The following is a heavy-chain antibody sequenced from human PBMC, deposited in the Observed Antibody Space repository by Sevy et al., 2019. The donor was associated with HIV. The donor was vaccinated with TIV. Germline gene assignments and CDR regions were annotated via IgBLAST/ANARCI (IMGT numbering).Heavy chain of an antibody. CDR2: IRTYNGEK. CDR3: ARDSDGSGRYYLDYFDS. V-gene: IGHV1-18*01. Sequence: ASVKVSCKTSGYTFIKHPLSWVRQAPGQGLEWMGCIRTYNGEKKYAQKFQGRATMTTDTSTSTAYMELRSLRSDDTAVYYCARDSDGSGRYYLDYFDSWGQGTLVTVS. D-gene: IGHD3-22*01. CDR1: GYTFIKHP. J-gene: IGHJ4*02.